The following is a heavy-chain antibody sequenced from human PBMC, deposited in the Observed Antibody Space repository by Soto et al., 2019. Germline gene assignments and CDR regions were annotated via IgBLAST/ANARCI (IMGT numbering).Heavy chain of an antibody. J-gene: IGHJ5*02. CDR3: ARDRGLVLKGNWFDP. CDR2: INHSGST. V-gene: IGHV4-34*01. Sequence: SETLSLTCAVYGGSFSGYYWSWIRQPPGKGLEWIGEINHSGSTNYNPSLKSRVTISVDTSKNQFSLKLSSVTAADTAVYCCARDRGLVLKGNWFDPWGQGTLVTVSS. D-gene: IGHD6-19*01. CDR1: GGSFSGYY.